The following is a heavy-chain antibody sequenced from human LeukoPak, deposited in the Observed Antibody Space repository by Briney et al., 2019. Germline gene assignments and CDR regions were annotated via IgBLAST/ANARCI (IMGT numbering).Heavy chain of an antibody. J-gene: IGHJ4*02. CDR3: EKDLFDWSSTPDY. CDR2: ISDNGRRT. CDR1: GFTFSNFG. D-gene: IGHD3-9*01. Sequence: GGSLRLSCAASGFTFSNFGLNWVRQAPGKGLEWVAFISDNGRRTYYLESVKGLFTISRDDSKNTLYLQMNSLRAEDTAVYYCEKDLFDWSSTPDYWGQGTLVTVSS. V-gene: IGHV3-30*02.